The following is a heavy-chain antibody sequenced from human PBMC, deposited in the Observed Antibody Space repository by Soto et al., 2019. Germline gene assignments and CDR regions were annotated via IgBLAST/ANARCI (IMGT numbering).Heavy chain of an antibody. CDR1: GGSISSSSYY. J-gene: IGHJ6*02. D-gene: IGHD2-15*01. CDR3: ARTALFVVVVATSPMDV. V-gene: IGHV4-39*01. Sequence: SETLSLTCTVSGGSISSSSYYWGWIRQPPGKGLEWIGSIYYSGSTYYNPSLKSRVTISVDTSKNQFSLKLSSVTAADTAVYYCARTALFVVVVATSPMDVWGQGTTVTVSS. CDR2: IYYSGST.